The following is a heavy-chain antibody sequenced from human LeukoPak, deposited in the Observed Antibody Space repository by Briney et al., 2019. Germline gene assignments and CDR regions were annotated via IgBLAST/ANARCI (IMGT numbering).Heavy chain of an antibody. Sequence: SETLSLTCAVFGGSFSGYYWSWIRQPPGKGLEWIGEINHSGSTIYNPSFKSRVTISVDTSKNQFSLKLSSVTAADTAVYYCARHPRATVTTRLDPWGQGTLVTVSS. CDR2: INHSGST. V-gene: IGHV4-34*01. J-gene: IGHJ5*02. D-gene: IGHD4-17*01. CDR3: ARHPRATVTTRLDP. CDR1: GGSFSGYY.